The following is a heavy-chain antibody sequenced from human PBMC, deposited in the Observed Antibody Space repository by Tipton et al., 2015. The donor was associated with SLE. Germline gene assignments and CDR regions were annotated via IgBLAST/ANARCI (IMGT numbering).Heavy chain of an antibody. CDR1: GDSISYYY. CDR3: ARVPVARHYFDY. J-gene: IGHJ4*02. D-gene: IGHD2-15*01. Sequence: TLSLTCTVSGDSISYYYWSWIRQPPGKGLEWIGYIYYSGSTNYNPSLKSRVTISVDTSKNQFSLNLSSVTAADTAVYYCARVPVARHYFDYWGQGTLVTVSS. V-gene: IGHV4-59*01. CDR2: IYYSGST.